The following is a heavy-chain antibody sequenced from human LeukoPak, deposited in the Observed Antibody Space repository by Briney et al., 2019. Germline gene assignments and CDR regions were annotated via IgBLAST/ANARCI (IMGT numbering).Heavy chain of an antibody. CDR2: INVYNGNT. D-gene: IGHD1-26*01. V-gene: IGHV1-18*01. CDR1: GFTFASYA. CDR3: ARDRGELHLDY. Sequence: ASVKVSCKASGFTFASYAISWVRQAPGQGLEWMGWINVYNGNTNYAQRLQGRVTMTTDTSKSTAYMELRSPRSDDTAVYYCARDRGELHLDYWGQGTLVTVSS. J-gene: IGHJ4*02.